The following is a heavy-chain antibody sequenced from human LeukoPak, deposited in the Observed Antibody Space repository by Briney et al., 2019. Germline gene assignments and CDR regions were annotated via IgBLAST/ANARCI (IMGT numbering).Heavy chain of an antibody. Sequence: GGSLRLSCAASGFTFSSYGMSWVRQAPGKGLEWVSAITGSGGTTYYADSVKGRFTISRDNSKNTLYMQMNSLRAEDTAVYYCAELGITMIGGVWGKGTTVTISS. J-gene: IGHJ6*04. CDR2: ITGSGGTT. CDR3: AELGITMIGGV. V-gene: IGHV3-23*01. CDR1: GFTFSSYG. D-gene: IGHD3-10*02.